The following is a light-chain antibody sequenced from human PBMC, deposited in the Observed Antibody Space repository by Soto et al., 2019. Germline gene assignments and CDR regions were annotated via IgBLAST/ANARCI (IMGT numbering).Light chain of an antibody. J-gene: IGKJ1*01. CDR3: QQYYSTPRT. CDR1: QSVLYSSNNENY. CDR2: WAS. Sequence: IVITQSXXSLSVSLGGWATINXKSSQSVLYSSNNENYLAWYQQKPGQPPKLLIYWASTRESGVPDRFSGSGSGTDFTLTISSLQAEDVAVYYCQQYYSTPRTFGQGTKVDIK. V-gene: IGKV4-1*01.